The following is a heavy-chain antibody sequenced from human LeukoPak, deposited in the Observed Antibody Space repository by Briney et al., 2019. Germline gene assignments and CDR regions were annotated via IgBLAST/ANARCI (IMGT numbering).Heavy chain of an antibody. CDR1: GFTFSSYW. V-gene: IGHV3-74*01. Sequence: PGGSLRLSCAASGFTFSSYWMNWVRQAPGKGLVRVSRINGDGSSTSYADSVKGRFTISRDNAKKTLFLQMNGLRAEDTALYYCARGYLYDSSGFDYWGQGTLVTVSS. CDR3: ARGYLYDSSGFDY. CDR2: INGDGSST. D-gene: IGHD3-22*01. J-gene: IGHJ4*02.